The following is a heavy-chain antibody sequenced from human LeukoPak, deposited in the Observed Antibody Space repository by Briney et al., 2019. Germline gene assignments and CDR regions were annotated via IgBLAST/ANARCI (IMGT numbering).Heavy chain of an antibody. V-gene: IGHV3-7*01. J-gene: IGHJ4*02. Sequence: PGGSLRLSCAASGFTFSSYWMSWVRQAPGKGLEWVANIKQDGSEKYYVDSVKGRFTTSRDNAKNSLYLQMNSLRAEDTAVYYCAREGSSSSGGGFDYWGQGTLVTVSS. D-gene: IGHD6-6*01. CDR2: IKQDGSEK. CDR3: AREGSSSSGGGFDY. CDR1: GFTFSSYW.